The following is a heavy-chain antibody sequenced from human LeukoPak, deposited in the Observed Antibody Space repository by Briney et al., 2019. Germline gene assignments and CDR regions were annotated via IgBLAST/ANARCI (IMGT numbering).Heavy chain of an antibody. Sequence: PSETLPLTCAVYGGSFSGYYWSWIRQPPGKGLEWIGEINHSGSTNYNPSLKSRVTISVDTSKNQFSLKLSSVTAADTAVYYCARDRYCSGGSCYYNWSDPWGQGTLVTVSS. CDR2: INHSGST. V-gene: IGHV4-34*01. J-gene: IGHJ5*02. CDR3: ARDRYCSGGSCYYNWSDP. CDR1: GGSFSGYY. D-gene: IGHD2-15*01.